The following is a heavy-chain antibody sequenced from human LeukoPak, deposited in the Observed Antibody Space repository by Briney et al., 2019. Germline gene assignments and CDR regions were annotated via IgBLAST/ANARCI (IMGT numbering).Heavy chain of an antibody. Sequence: GGSLRLSCAASGFTFSSYWMHWVRQAPGKGLVWVSHISSDGSTTRYADSVKGRFTISRDNAKNTLFLQMNSLRAEDTAVYYCAGKNNSDLDYWGQGTLVTVSS. CDR3: AGKNNSDLDY. CDR2: ISSDGSTT. D-gene: IGHD5-24*01. J-gene: IGHJ4*02. CDR1: GFTFSSYW. V-gene: IGHV3-74*01.